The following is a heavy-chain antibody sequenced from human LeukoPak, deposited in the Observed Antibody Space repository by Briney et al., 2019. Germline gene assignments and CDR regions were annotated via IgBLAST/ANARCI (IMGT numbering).Heavy chain of an antibody. D-gene: IGHD3-22*01. CDR2: IYTSGST. Sequence: PSETLSLTCTVSGGSISSYYWSWIRQPPGKGLEWIGYIYTSGSTNYNPSLKSRVTISVDTSKNQFSLKLSSVTAADTAVYYCASAPYYYDSSGYYPTFDLWGRGTLVTVSS. CDR1: GGSISSYY. CDR3: ASAPYYYDSSGYYPTFDL. V-gene: IGHV4-4*09. J-gene: IGHJ2*01.